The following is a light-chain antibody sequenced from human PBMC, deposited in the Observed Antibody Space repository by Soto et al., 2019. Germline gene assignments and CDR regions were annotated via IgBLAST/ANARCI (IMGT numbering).Light chain of an antibody. CDR2: DAS. V-gene: IGKV1-5*01. CDR1: QSISSW. Sequence: DIQMNQSLSILSAIVGDRVTITCRASQSISSWLAWYQQKPGKAPKLLIYDASNLESGVPSRFSGSGSGTEFTLTISNLQPDDFATYYCQQYENYWTFGQGSNVDIK. CDR3: QQYENYWT. J-gene: IGKJ1*01.